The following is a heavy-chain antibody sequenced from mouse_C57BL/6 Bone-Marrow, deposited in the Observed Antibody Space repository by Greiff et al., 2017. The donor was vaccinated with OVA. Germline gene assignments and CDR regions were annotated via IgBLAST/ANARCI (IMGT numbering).Heavy chain of an antibody. CDR2: IDPENGDP. J-gene: IGHJ1*03. CDR1: GFNIKDDY. D-gene: IGHD1-1*01. V-gene: IGHV14-4*01. CDR3: TAYYYGSSHWYFDV. Sequence: VQLQQSGAELVRPGASVKLSCTASGFNIKDDYMHWVKQRPEQGLEWIGWIDPENGDPEYASKFQGKATITADTSSNTAYLQLSSLTSEDTAVYYCTAYYYGSSHWYFDVWGTGTTVTVSS.